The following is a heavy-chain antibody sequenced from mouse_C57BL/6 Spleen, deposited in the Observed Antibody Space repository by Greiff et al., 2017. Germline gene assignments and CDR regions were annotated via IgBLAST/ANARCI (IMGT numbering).Heavy chain of an antibody. CDR1: GFTFSDYG. CDR2: ISSGSSTI. Sequence: EVQLQQSGGGLVKPGGSLKLSCAASGFTFSDYGMHWVRQAPEKGLEWVAYISSGSSTIYYADTVKGRFTISRDNAKNTLFLQMTRLRSEDTAMYYCARNGPLRGHYFDYWGQGTTLTVSS. V-gene: IGHV5-17*01. D-gene: IGHD1-1*01. J-gene: IGHJ2*01. CDR3: ARNGPLRGHYFDY.